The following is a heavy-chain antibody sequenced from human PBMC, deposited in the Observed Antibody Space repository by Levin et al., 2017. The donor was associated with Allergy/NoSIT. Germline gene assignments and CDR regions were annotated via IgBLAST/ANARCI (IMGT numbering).Heavy chain of an antibody. Sequence: GESLKISCAASGFTFSSYSMNWVRQAPGKGLEWVSSISSSSSYIYYADSVKGRFTISRDNAKNSLYLQMNSLRAEDTAVYYCARDRGRVEDYYGSGSFPYYYYYGMDVWGQGTTVTVSS. CDR1: GFTFSSYS. CDR2: ISSSSSYI. D-gene: IGHD3-10*01. V-gene: IGHV3-21*01. CDR3: ARDRGRVEDYYGSGSFPYYYYYGMDV. J-gene: IGHJ6*02.